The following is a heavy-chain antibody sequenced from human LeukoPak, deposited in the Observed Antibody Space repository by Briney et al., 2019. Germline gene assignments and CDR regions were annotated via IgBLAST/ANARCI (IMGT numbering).Heavy chain of an antibody. Sequence: GGSLRLSCSASGFTFSAYAMYWVRQAPGKGLAYVSGISSNGGSSFYADSVKGRFTISRDNSKNTLYLQMSSLRAEDTAVYYCVKITSVTGGDCWGQGTRLTVSS. CDR2: ISSNGGSS. V-gene: IGHV3-64D*09. CDR1: GFTFSAYA. D-gene: IGHD1-1*01. CDR3: VKITSVTGGDC. J-gene: IGHJ4*02.